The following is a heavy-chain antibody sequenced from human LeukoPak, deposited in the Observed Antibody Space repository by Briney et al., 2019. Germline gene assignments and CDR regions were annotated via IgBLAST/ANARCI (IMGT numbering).Heavy chain of an antibody. J-gene: IGHJ4*02. CDR2: IYTSGST. D-gene: IGHD1-26*01. CDR1: VGSISSGDYY. Sequence: PSQTLSLACTVSVGSISSGDYYWNWIRQPAGKGLEWIGRIYTSGSTNYNPSLKSRVTISVDTSKNQFSLKLSSVTAADTAVYYCARDKGSGNYNIFDYWGQGTLVTVSS. V-gene: IGHV4-61*02. CDR3: ARDKGSGNYNIFDY.